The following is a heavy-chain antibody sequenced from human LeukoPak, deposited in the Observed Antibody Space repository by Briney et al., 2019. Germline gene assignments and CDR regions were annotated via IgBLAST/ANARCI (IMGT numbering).Heavy chain of an antibody. D-gene: IGHD6-13*01. CDR2: IYPGDSDT. CDR3: ARHGAAAGTGNWFDP. J-gene: IGHJ5*02. CDR1: AYSFTSYR. Sequence: GESLKISCKGSAYSFTSYRIGWVRQMPGKGLEWMGIIYPGDSDTRYSPSFQGQVTISADKSISTAYLQWSSLKASDTAMYYCARHGAAAGTGNWFDPWGQGTLVTVSS. V-gene: IGHV5-51*01.